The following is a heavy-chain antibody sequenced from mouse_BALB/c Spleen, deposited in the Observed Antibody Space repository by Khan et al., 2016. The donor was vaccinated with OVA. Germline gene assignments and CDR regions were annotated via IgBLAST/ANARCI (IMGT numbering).Heavy chain of an antibody. CDR3: ARLAYYYDGGGFAY. J-gene: IGHJ3*01. CDR2: VSTGGSYT. CDR1: GFTFSTYG. Sequence: EVNLVESGGDLVKPGGSLKLSCAASGFTFSTYGMSWVRQTPDKRLEWVATVSTGGSYTYYPDSVKGRFTISRDNAKNTLYLHMSGLKSEDTAMFYCARLAYYYDGGGFAYWGQGTLVTVSA. V-gene: IGHV5-6*01. D-gene: IGHD1-1*01.